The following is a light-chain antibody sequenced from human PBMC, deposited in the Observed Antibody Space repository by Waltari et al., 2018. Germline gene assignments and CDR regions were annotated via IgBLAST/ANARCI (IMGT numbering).Light chain of an antibody. Sequence: TCRASQAVKTFLSWYQVKPGQPPKLLIYAANSLLDGVPSRFSGGGSDTDFTLTINSLQPSDFATYFCLQTYVTPWAFGPGTKVEVK. CDR2: AAN. CDR3: LQTYVTPWA. V-gene: IGKV1-39*01. J-gene: IGKJ2*01. CDR1: QAVKTF.